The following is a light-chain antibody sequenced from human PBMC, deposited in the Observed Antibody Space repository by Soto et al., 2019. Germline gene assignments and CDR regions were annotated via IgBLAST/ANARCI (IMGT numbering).Light chain of an antibody. CDR2: KAS. Sequence: DIQMTQSPSTLSASVGDRVTITCRASQSISSWFAWYQQKPGKAPKLLIYKASSLESGVPSRFSGSGSGTEFTLTISSLQPDDFATYYCQQYNSYLWTFGQGTKVDIK. CDR3: QQYNSYLWT. CDR1: QSISSW. J-gene: IGKJ1*01. V-gene: IGKV1-5*03.